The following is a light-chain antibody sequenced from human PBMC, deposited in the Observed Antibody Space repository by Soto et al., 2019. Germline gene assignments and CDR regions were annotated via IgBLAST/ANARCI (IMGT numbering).Light chain of an antibody. Sequence: DIQRTQSPSTLSASVGDRVTITCRASQSISNWLAWYQQKPGKAPNLLIYKASSLGSGVPSRFSGSGSGTEFTLTISSLQPDDFATYYCQQYNDYWTFGQGTKVDIK. V-gene: IGKV1-5*03. J-gene: IGKJ1*01. CDR3: QQYNDYWT. CDR2: KAS. CDR1: QSISNW.